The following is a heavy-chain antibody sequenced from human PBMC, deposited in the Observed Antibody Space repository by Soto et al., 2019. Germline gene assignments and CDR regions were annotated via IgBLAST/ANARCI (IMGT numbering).Heavy chain of an antibody. Sequence: GESLKISCKASGFGFTTFLISWVRQMPGKGLEWMGKIDPSDSYTDYSPSFQDHVTISGDKSISTTYLQWSSLKASDTAIYYCARHGAAAGTAYYYYGMDVWGQGTTVTVSS. J-gene: IGHJ6*02. D-gene: IGHD6-13*01. CDR1: GFGFTTFL. V-gene: IGHV5-10-1*01. CDR3: ARHGAAAGTAYYYYGMDV. CDR2: IDPSDSYT.